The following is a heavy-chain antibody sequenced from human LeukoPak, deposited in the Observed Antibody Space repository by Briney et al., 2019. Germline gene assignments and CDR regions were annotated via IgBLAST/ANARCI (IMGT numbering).Heavy chain of an antibody. CDR2: IYYSGST. CDR1: GGSISSGGYY. D-gene: IGHD2-2*01. Sequence: SQTLSLTCTVSGGSISSGGYYWSWIRQHPGKGLEWIGYIYYSGSTYYNPSLKSRVTISVDTSKNQFSLKLGSVTAADTAVYYCARGLYCSSTSCIREKNWFDPWGQGTLVTVSS. J-gene: IGHJ5*02. CDR3: ARGLYCSSTSCIREKNWFDP. V-gene: IGHV4-31*03.